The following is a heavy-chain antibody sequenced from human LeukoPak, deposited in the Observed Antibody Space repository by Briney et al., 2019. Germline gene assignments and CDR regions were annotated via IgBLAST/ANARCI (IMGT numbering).Heavy chain of an antibody. Sequence: GASVKVSCEASGYTFTGYYMHWVRQAPGQGLEWLGWINPNSGGTNYAQKFQGWVTMTRDTSISTAYMELSRLRSDDTAVYYCARDRGRMAGVSDCWGQGTLVTVSS. D-gene: IGHD6-19*01. CDR1: GYTFTGYY. V-gene: IGHV1-2*04. J-gene: IGHJ4*02. CDR3: ARDRGRMAGVSDC. CDR2: INPNSGGT.